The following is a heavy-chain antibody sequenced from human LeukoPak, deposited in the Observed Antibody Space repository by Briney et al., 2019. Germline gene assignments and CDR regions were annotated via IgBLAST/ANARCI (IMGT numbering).Heavy chain of an antibody. D-gene: IGHD3-10*01. J-gene: IGHJ4*02. CDR1: GSRFTSYW. CDR2: IYPGDSDT. Sequence: GAALKISYKGSGSRFTSYWIAWGRQMPGKGLEWMGIIYPGDSDTRYSPSFQGQVTISADKSISTAYLQCSSLTASNTAMYYCAKHYNNEEFDYWGQGTLVTVSS. CDR3: AKHYNNEEFDY. V-gene: IGHV5-51*01.